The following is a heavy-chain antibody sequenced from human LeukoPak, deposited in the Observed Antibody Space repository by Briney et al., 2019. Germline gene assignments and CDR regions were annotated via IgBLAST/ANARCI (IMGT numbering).Heavy chain of an antibody. D-gene: IGHD3-22*01. CDR2: IYHSGST. Sequence: SETLSLTCTVSGYSISSGYHWGWIRQPPGKGLQWIGSIYHSGSTYYNPSLKSRVTISVDTSKNQFSLKLRSVTAADTAVYYCARVVQSTDSSGFYLPEYFQHWGQGTLVTVSS. CDR1: GYSISSGYH. CDR3: ARVVQSTDSSGFYLPEYFQH. V-gene: IGHV4-38-2*02. J-gene: IGHJ1*01.